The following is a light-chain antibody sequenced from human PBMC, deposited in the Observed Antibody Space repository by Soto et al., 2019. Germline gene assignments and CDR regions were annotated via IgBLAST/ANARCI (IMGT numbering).Light chain of an antibody. Sequence: DIPMTQSPSTLSASVGDRVAITCRASQSITTWLAWYQQKPGKAPTLLISDASNLQSGVPSRFSGSGSGTDFTLTISSLQPDDISTYYCHQYDSYPWTFGQGTKVEI. J-gene: IGKJ1*01. CDR2: DAS. CDR3: HQYDSYPWT. V-gene: IGKV1-5*01. CDR1: QSITTW.